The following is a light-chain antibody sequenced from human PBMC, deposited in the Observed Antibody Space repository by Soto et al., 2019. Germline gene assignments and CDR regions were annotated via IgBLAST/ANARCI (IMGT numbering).Light chain of an antibody. J-gene: IGKJ4*01. Sequence: EIVLTQSPGTLSLSPGERATLSCRASQSVTNSYLAWYQQKPGQAPRLFIYDASRRATGIPDRFSGSGSGTDLPLTISRLQPEDFAVYYCQQYGRSLTFGGGTKVEIK. CDR1: QSVTNSY. V-gene: IGKV3-20*01. CDR3: QQYGRSLT. CDR2: DAS.